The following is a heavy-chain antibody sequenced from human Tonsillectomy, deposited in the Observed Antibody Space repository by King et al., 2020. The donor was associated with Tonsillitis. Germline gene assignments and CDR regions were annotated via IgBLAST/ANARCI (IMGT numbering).Heavy chain of an antibody. CDR1: GGSFSGYY. V-gene: IGHV4-34*01. CDR3: ARDAKWFVDY. J-gene: IGHJ4*02. Sequence: HVQLPQWGAGLLKPSESLSLTCAVYGGSFSGYYWNWIRQPPRKGLEWIGEINHSGSTNYNPSLKSRVTISIDTSKNQFSLKLSSVTAADTAVYYCARDAKWFVDYWGQGTLVTVSS. CDR2: INHSGST. D-gene: IGHD2-8*01.